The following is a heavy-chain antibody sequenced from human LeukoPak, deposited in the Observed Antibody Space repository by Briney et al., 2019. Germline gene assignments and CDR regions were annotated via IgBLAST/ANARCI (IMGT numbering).Heavy chain of an antibody. D-gene: IGHD4-11*01. J-gene: IGHJ5*02. Sequence: QSGPTLVKPTQTLTLACTFSGFSLSTSGVGVGWIRQPPGKALEWLALIYWDDDKRYSPSLKSRLTITKDTSKNQVVLTMTNMDPVDTATYYCAHSGDINYRLGWFDPWGQGTLVTVSS. CDR1: GFSLSTSGVG. V-gene: IGHV2-5*02. CDR3: AHSGDINYRLGWFDP. CDR2: IYWDDDK.